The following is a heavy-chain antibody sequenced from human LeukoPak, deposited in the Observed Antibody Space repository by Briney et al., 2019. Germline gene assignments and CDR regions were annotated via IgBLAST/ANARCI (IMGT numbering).Heavy chain of an antibody. CDR3: ARSVTQGYYYYGSWSEPFDY. CDR2: IIPIFGTA. CDR1: GGTFSSYA. J-gene: IGHJ4*02. V-gene: IGHV1-69*13. D-gene: IGHD3-10*01. Sequence: AASVKVSSKASGGTFSSYAISWVRQAPGQGLEWMGGIIPIFGTANYAQKFQGRVTITADESTSTAYMELSSLRSEDTAVYYCARSVTQGYYYYGSWSEPFDYWGQGTLVTVSS.